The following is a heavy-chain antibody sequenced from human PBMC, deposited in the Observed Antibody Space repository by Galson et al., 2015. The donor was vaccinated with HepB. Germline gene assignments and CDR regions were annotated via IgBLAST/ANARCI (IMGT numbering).Heavy chain of an antibody. CDR2: IYYSGST. J-gene: IGHJ4*02. CDR1: GGSISSGDYY. Sequence: LSLTCTVSGGSISSGDYYWSWFRQPPGKGLEWIGYIYYSGSTYYNPSLKSRFTISVDTSKNQFSLKLSSVTAADTAVYYCARTDTVRERAETDYWGQGTLVTVSS. D-gene: IGHD1-1*01. V-gene: IGHV4-30-4*01. CDR3: ARTDTVRERAETDY.